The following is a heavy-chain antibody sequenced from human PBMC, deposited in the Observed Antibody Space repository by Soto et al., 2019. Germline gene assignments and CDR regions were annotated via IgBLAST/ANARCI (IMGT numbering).Heavy chain of an antibody. D-gene: IGHD2-8*01. CDR2: INAGNGNT. Sequence: ASVKVSCKASGYTFTSYAMHWVRQAPGQRLEWMGWINAGNGNTKYSQKFQGRVTITRDTSASTAYMELSSLRSEDAAVYYCARGLNKMVYAISNYYYGMDVWGQGTTVTVSS. CDR1: GYTFTSYA. J-gene: IGHJ6*02. V-gene: IGHV1-3*01. CDR3: ARGLNKMVYAISNYYYGMDV.